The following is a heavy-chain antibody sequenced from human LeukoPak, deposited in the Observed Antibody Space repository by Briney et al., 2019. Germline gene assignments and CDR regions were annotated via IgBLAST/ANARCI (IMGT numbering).Heavy chain of an antibody. Sequence: ASVKVSCKASGYTFTGYYMHWVRQATGQGLEWMGWMNPNSGNTGYAQKFQGRVTMTRNTSISTAYMELSSLRSEDTAVYYCARVEAVVGATRYWGQGTLVTVSS. CDR1: GYTFTGYY. J-gene: IGHJ4*02. D-gene: IGHD1-26*01. CDR3: ARVEAVVGATRY. V-gene: IGHV1-8*02. CDR2: MNPNSGNT.